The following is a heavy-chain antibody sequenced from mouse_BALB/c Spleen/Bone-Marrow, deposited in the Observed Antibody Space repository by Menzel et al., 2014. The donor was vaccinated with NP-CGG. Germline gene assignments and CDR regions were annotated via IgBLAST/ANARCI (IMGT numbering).Heavy chain of an antibody. D-gene: IGHD2-14*01. J-gene: IGHJ3*01. CDR3: ARGNRYDGAWFAY. CDR1: GYTFTDYA. V-gene: IGHV1-67*01. Sequence: QVQLQQSGPGPVRPGVSVKISCKGSGYTFTDYAMHWVKQSHAKSLEWIGVISTYSGNTNYNQKFKGKATMTVDKSSSTAYMELARLTSEDSAIYYCARGNRYDGAWFAYWGQGTLVTVSA. CDR2: ISTYSGNT.